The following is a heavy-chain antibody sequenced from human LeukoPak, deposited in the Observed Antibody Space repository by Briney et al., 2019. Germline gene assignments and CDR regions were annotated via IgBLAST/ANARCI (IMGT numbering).Heavy chain of an antibody. CDR1: GYTFTGYY. V-gene: IGHV1-2*02. CDR3: ARSEASRMVRGVIITSDTFYYYYGMDV. CDR2: INPNSGGT. J-gene: IGHJ6*02. D-gene: IGHD3-10*01. Sequence: ASVKVSCKASGYTFTGYYMHWVRQAPGQGLVWMGWINPNSGGTNYAQKFQGRVTMTRDTSISTAYMELSRLRSDDTAVYYCARSEASRMVRGVIITSDTFYYYYGMDVWGQGTTVTVSS.